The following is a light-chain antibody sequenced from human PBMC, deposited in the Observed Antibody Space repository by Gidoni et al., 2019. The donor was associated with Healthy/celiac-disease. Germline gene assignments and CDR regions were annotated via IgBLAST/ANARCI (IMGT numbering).Light chain of an antibody. J-gene: IGKJ1*01. Sequence: DIVMTQSPDSLAVSLGERATIHCKSSQSVLYSSNNKNYLAWYQQKPGQPPKLRIYRASTRESGVPDRFRGSGSGTDFTLTISSLQAEDVAVYYCQQYYSTPLAFGQGTKVEIK. CDR2: RAS. V-gene: IGKV4-1*01. CDR1: QSVLYSSNNKNY. CDR3: QQYYSTPLA.